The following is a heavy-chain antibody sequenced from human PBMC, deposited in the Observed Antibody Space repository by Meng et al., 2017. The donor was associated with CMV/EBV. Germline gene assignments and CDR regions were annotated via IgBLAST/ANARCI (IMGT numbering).Heavy chain of an antibody. J-gene: IGHJ4*02. CDR2: IVPIFGTT. CDR1: GGTFSSYA. Sequence: SVKVSCKTSGGTFSSYAFIWVRQAPGQGLEWMAGIVPIFGTTDYAQKFQGRVTLTTDESTSTAHMELSSLTSEDTAVYYCARSSQWLLPNLDHWGQGTLVTVSS. V-gene: IGHV1-69*05. D-gene: IGHD6-19*01. CDR3: ARSSQWLLPNLDH.